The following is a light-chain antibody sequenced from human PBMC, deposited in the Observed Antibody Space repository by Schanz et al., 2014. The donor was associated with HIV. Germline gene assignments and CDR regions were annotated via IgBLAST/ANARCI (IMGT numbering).Light chain of an antibody. CDR3: SSHAGSDNLGI. V-gene: IGLV2-14*03. Sequence: QSALTQPASVSGSPGQSITISCTGTSSDVGVYNYVSWYQQHPGQAPKLLIYDVTYRPSGISNRFSGSKSAYTASLTVSGLQAEDEADYYCSSHAGSDNLGIFGGGTKLTVL. CDR1: SSDVGVYNY. CDR2: DVT. J-gene: IGLJ2*01.